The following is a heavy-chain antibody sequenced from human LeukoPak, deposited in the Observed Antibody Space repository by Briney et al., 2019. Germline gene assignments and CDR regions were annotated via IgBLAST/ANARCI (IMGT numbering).Heavy chain of an antibody. D-gene: IGHD3-10*01. V-gene: IGHV3-74*01. CDR3: VRTAPSAYGLLFDY. CDR2: ISSDGSST. J-gene: IGHJ4*02. CDR1: AFTFSNYW. Sequence: GGSLRLSCAASAFTFSNYWMHWVRQAPGKGLVWVSRISSDGSSTSYADSVKGRFTISRDNAKNTLYLQMNSLRAEDTAVYCCVRTAPSAYGLLFDYWGQGTLVTVSS.